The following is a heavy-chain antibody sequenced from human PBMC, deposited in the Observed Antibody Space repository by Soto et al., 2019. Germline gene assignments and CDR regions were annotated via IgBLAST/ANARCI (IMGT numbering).Heavy chain of an antibody. CDR2: ISYSGST. Sequence: PSETLSLTCTVSGGSIGSSSDYWSWIRQPPGKGLEWIGYISYSGSTNYNPSLKSRVTISVDRSKIQFSLKLNSVTAADTAVYYCARSGRSRDYGMDVWGQGTTVTVSS. CDR1: GGSIGSSSDY. CDR3: ARSGRSRDYGMDV. D-gene: IGHD1-26*01. V-gene: IGHV4-61*01. J-gene: IGHJ6*02.